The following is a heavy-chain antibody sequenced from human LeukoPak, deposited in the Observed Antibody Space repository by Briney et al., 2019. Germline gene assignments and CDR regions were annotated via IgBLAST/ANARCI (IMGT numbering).Heavy chain of an antibody. CDR3: ARSSAWELEGLDY. Sequence: ASVKVSCKASGYSFTSYYIHWVRQAPGQGLEWMGIINPSGASTSYAQKFQGRVTMTRDTSTSTAYMELSSLRPEDTAVYYCARSSAWELEGLDYWGQGTLVTVSS. J-gene: IGHJ4*02. CDR1: GYSFTSYY. D-gene: IGHD1-26*01. CDR2: INPSGAST. V-gene: IGHV1-46*01.